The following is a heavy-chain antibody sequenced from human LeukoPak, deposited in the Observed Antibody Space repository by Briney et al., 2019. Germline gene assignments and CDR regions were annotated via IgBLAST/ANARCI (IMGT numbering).Heavy chain of an antibody. CDR2: INPNSGGT. CDR3: ARERPYSSGWAFDY. V-gene: IGHV1-2*02. CDR1: GYTFTGYY. D-gene: IGHD6-19*01. J-gene: IGHJ4*02. Sequence: ASVKVSCKASGYTFTGYYMHWVRQAPGQGLEWMGWINPNSGGTNYAQKFQGRVTMTRDTSISTAYMELSRLRSDDTAVYYYARERPYSSGWAFDYWGQGTLVTVYS.